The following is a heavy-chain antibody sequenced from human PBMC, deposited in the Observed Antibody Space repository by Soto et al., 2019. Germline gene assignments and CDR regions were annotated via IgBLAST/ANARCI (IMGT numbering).Heavy chain of an antibody. J-gene: IGHJ4*02. CDR2: FSLSGTT. CDR3: ARGMTPPGAPAWYYFDS. V-gene: IGHV4-4*07. D-gene: IGHD2-8*02. Sequence: ETLSLTCTVSGASITGSFFWSWIRQPAGKGLEWIGRFSLSGTTNYNPSLRSRVTMSADVSKNQFSLRLTSVTAADTALYYCARGMTPPGAPAWYYFDSWGQGTLVTVS. CDR1: GASITGSFF.